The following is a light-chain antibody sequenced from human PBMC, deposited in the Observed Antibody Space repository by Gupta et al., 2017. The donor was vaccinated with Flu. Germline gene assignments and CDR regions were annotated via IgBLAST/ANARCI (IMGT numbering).Light chain of an antibody. V-gene: IGLV2-8*01. CDR1: SSDVGGYNY. J-gene: IGLJ3*02. CDR2: EVS. CDR3: SSDASSNNLV. Sequence: SALTQPPSASGSPGPSVTISCTGTSSDVGGYNYVSWYQQHPGKAPKLMIYEVSKRPAGATGCLSASEAANTASLTVCAPEGEGDADYYCSSDASSNNLVFGGGTKRTV.